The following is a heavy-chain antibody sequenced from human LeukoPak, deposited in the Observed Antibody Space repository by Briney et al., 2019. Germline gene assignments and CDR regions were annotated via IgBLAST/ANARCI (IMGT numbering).Heavy chain of an antibody. CDR2: IYYSGST. Sequence: NPSETLSLTCAVSGGSISSSSYYWGWIRRPPGKGLEWIGSIYYSGSTYYNPSLKSRVTISVDTSKNQFSLKLSSVTAADTAVYYCARGAYDFWSGYYYPGYYYYMDVWGKGTTVTVSS. CDR1: GGSISSSSYY. V-gene: IGHV4-39*07. CDR3: ARGAYDFWSGYYYPGYYYYMDV. D-gene: IGHD3-3*01. J-gene: IGHJ6*03.